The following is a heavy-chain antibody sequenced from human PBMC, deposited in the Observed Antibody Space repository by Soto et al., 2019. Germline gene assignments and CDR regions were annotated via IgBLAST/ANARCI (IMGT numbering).Heavy chain of an antibody. CDR1: RFTFSRYG. J-gene: IGHJ5*02. V-gene: IGHV3-23*01. D-gene: IGHD3-10*01. CDR3: AKEGRAERELLHFDP. Sequence: PGGSLRLSCAASRFTFSRYGMNWVRQAPGKGLEWVSCISHSGDSTYYADSVKGRFRISRDNSENTLYLEMNSLRADDTAIYYCAKEGRAERELLHFDPWRQGTLVTVSS. CDR2: ISHSGDST.